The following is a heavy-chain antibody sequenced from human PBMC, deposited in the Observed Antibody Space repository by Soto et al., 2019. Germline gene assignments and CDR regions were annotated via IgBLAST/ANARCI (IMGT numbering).Heavy chain of an antibody. CDR1: GFTLRSRT. Sequence: KPGGSLRLSCAVSGFTLRSRTMDWVRQAPGKGLEWVSSIDTSDRIYYADSVRGRFTISRDGAKNSLVLQMNSLRDEDTAVYYCARRALTSHHYFDFWGQGTLVTVSS. CDR2: IDTSDRI. D-gene: IGHD7-27*01. J-gene: IGHJ4*02. CDR3: ARRALTSHHYFDF. V-gene: IGHV3-21*06.